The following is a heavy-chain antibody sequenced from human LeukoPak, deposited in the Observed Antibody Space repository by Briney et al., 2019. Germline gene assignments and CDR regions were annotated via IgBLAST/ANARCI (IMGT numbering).Heavy chain of an antibody. CDR3: ARISLSRTWFLAYFAY. CDR2: IYYSGST. J-gene: IGHJ4*02. CDR1: GGSISSYY. V-gene: IGHV4-59*08. Sequence: SSETLSLTCTVSGGSISSYYWSWIRQPPGKGLEWIGYIYYSGSTNYNPSLKSRVTISVDTSRNHFSLKLNSVTAADTAMYYCARISLSRTWFLAYFAYWAREPWSPSPQ. D-gene: IGHD6-13*01.